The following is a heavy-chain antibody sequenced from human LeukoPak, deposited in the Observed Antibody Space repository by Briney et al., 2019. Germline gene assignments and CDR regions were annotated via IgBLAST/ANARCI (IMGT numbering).Heavy chain of an antibody. Sequence: PGGSLRLSCAASGFTFSSYGMHWVRQAPGKGLEWVAFIRYDGSNKYYADSVKGRFTISRDNSKNTLYLQMNSLRAEDTAVYYCAKAGYCSSTSCPQRDFDYWGQETLVTVSS. J-gene: IGHJ4*02. D-gene: IGHD2-2*01. CDR2: IRYDGSNK. V-gene: IGHV3-30*02. CDR3: AKAGYCSSTSCPQRDFDY. CDR1: GFTFSSYG.